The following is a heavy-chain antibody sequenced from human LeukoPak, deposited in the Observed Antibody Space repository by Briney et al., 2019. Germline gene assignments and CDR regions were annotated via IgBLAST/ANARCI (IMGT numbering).Heavy chain of an antibody. V-gene: IGHV1-2*06. Sequence: ATVKVSCKASGYTFTGYYMHWLRQAPGQGLAWMGRINPNSGGTNYAQKFQGRVTMTRDTSISTAYMELSRLRSDDTAVYYCAREGTTNAFDIWGQGTMVTVSS. J-gene: IGHJ3*02. CDR1: GYTFTGYY. CDR2: INPNSGGT. CDR3: AREGTTNAFDI. D-gene: IGHD4-17*01.